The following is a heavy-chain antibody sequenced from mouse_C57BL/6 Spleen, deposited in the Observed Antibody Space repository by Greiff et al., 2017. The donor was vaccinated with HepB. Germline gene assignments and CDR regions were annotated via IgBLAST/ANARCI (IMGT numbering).Heavy chain of an antibody. Sequence: VQVVESGAELVKPGASVKISCKASGYAFSSYWMNWVKQRPGKGLEWIGQIYPGDGDTNYNGKFKGKATLTADKSSSTAYMQLSSLTSEDSAVYFCAREGGTYFDYWGQGTTLTVSS. CDR1: GYAFSSYW. J-gene: IGHJ2*01. CDR2: IYPGDGDT. V-gene: IGHV1-80*01. D-gene: IGHD1-1*01. CDR3: AREGGTYFDY.